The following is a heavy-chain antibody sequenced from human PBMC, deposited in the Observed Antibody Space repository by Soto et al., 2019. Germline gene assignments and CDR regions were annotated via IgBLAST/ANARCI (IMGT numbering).Heavy chain of an antibody. J-gene: IGHJ4*02. V-gene: IGHV4-4*02. Sequence: PSETLSLTCAVSSGSISSSNWWSWVRQPPGKGLEWIGEIYHSGSTNYNPSLKSRVTISVDKSKNQFSLKLSSVTAADTAVYYCARGVAARAYSYYFDYWGQRTLVTVSS. CDR1: SGSISSSNW. CDR2: IYHSGST. D-gene: IGHD6-6*01. CDR3: ARGVAARAYSYYFDY.